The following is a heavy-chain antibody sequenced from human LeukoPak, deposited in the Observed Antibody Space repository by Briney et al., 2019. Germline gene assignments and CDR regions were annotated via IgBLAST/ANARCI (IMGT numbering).Heavy chain of an antibody. V-gene: IGHV4-59*01. CDR1: GGSISSYY. J-gene: IGHJ6*03. CDR3: ARGNSGYVGLGYYYYMDV. CDR2: IYYSGST. D-gene: IGHD5-12*01. Sequence: SETLSLTCTVSGGSISSYYWSWIRQPPGKGLEWIGYIYYSGSTNYNPSLKSRVTISVDTSKNQFSLKLSSVTAADTAVYYCARGNSGYVGLGYYYYMDVWGKGTTVTISS.